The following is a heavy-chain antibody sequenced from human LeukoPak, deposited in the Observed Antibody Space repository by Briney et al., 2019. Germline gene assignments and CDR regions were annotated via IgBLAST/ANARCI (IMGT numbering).Heavy chain of an antibody. CDR2: SNPDSGGA. CDR1: GYTFTGYY. J-gene: IGHJ3*02. CDR3: TRGEAILAVVDYITDDAFDI. D-gene: IGHD3-3*01. V-gene: IGHV1-2*02. Sequence: ASVKVSCKASGYTFTGYYMHWVRQAPGQGLEWMGWSNPDSGGANYAQKFQGRVTVTRDTSISTAYMELTGLRSDDTAVYYCTRGEAILAVVDYITDDAFDIWGQGTMVTVS.